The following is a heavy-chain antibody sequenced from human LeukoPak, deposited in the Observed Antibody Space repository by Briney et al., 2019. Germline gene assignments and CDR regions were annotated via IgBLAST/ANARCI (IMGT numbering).Heavy chain of an antibody. CDR1: GYTFTDYY. Sequence: ASVNVPCKSSGYTFTDYYLHWVRQAPGQGLEWMGWVNPNSGDTKYAQKFQGRVAMTRDPSTSTVYMGLNSLRSDDTALYYCARESPYSSSWFDSWGQGALVTVSS. V-gene: IGHV1-2*02. D-gene: IGHD6-13*01. CDR2: VNPNSGDT. J-gene: IGHJ5*02. CDR3: ARESPYSSSWFDS.